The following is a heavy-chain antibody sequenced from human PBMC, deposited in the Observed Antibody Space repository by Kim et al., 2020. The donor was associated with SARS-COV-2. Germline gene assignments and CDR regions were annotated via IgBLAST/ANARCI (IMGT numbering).Heavy chain of an antibody. J-gene: IGHJ4*02. D-gene: IGHD3-10*01. CDR3: ARNYGSGSYVHFDY. V-gene: IGHV4-31*02. Sequence: NPYLKSRVTISVDTSKNQFSLKLSSVTAADTAVYYCARNYGSGSYVHFDYWGQGTLVTVSS.